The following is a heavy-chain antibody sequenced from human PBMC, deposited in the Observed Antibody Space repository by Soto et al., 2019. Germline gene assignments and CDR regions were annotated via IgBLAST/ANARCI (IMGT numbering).Heavy chain of an antibody. CDR2: IYYSGST. CDR1: GGSISSYY. D-gene: IGHD2-8*02. V-gene: IGHV4-59*12. J-gene: IGHJ4*02. CDR3: ARGMTPPGAPAWYYFDS. Sequence: SETLSLTCTVSGGSISSYYWSWIRQPPGKGLEWIGYIYYSGSTNYNPSLKSRVTISVDTSKNQFSLKLSSVIAADTALYYCARGMTPPGAPAWYYFDSWGQGTLVTVSS.